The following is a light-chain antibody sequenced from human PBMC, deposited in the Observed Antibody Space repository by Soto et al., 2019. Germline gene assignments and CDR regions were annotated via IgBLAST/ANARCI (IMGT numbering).Light chain of an antibody. Sequence: DIQMTQSPSALSASVGYRSTITCRASQSISSWLAWYQQKPGKAPKLLIYDASTLESGVPSRFSGRGSGTEFTLTISSLRPDDFATYYCQQYNSYPWTFGQGTTGDIK. CDR3: QQYNSYPWT. V-gene: IGKV1-5*01. J-gene: IGKJ1*01. CDR2: DAS. CDR1: QSISSW.